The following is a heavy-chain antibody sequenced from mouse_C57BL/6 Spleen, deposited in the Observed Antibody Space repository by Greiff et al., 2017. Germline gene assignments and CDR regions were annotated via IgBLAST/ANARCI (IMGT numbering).Heavy chain of an antibody. D-gene: IGHD2-5*01. CDR2: ISNGGGST. CDR3: ARGAYSNPYYFDY. Sequence: EVQLVESGGGLVQPGGSLKLSCAASGFTFSDYYMYWVRQTPEKRLEWVAYISNGGGSTYYPDTVKGRFTISRDNAKNTLYLQMSRLKSEDTAMYYCARGAYSNPYYFDYWGQGTTHTVSS. J-gene: IGHJ2*01. CDR1: GFTFSDYY. V-gene: IGHV5-12*01.